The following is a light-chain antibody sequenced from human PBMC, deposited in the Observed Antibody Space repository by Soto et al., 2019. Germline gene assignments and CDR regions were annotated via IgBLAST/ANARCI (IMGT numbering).Light chain of an antibody. J-gene: IGKJ1*01. Sequence: DIQMTQSPSSLSASVGDRVTITCRASQSISTYFNWYQQKPGKAPKLLIYAASSLQSGVPSRFSGSGSRTDFTLTISSLQPDDIATYYCQQSYGIPRTFGQGTKVEI. CDR2: AAS. V-gene: IGKV1-39*01. CDR3: QQSYGIPRT. CDR1: QSISTY.